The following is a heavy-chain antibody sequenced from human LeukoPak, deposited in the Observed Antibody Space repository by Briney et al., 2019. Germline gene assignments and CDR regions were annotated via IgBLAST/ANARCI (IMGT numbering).Heavy chain of an antibody. D-gene: IGHD3-3*01. CDR2: IKQDGSEK. CDR1: GFTFSSYW. J-gene: IGHJ4*02. Sequence: GGSLRLSCAASGFTFSSYWMSWVRQASGKGLEWVANIKQDGSEKYYVDSVKGRFTISRDNAKNSLYLQMNSMRAEDTAVYYCARAVTIFGVVLFDYWGQGTLVTVSS. CDR3: ARAVTIFGVVLFDY. V-gene: IGHV3-7*01.